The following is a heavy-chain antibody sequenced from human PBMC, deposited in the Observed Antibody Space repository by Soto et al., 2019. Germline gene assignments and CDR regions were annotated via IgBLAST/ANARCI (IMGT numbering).Heavy chain of an antibody. CDR3: ARGGPPTSNWFDP. J-gene: IGHJ5*02. V-gene: IGHV3-66*01. Sequence: EVQLVESGGGLVQPGGSLRLSCAASGFTVSNNYINSVRQAPGKGLEWVSVIYSGGSTYYADSVKGRFTISRDNSKNTLYLQMNSLRAEDTAVYYCARGGPPTSNWFDPWGQGTLVTVSS. CDR2: IYSGGST. D-gene: IGHD1-26*01. CDR1: GFTVSNNY.